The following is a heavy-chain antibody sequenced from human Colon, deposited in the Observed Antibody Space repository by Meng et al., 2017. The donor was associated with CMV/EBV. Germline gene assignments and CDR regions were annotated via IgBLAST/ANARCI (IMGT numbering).Heavy chain of an antibody. Sequence: GGSLRLSCAVSGFTFSHYAMHWVRQAPGKGLEWMAVISYDGTNKFYADSVKGRFTISRDNSKNTLYLQMNSLRVEDTAVYYCARDRYSSSSYFDYWGQGTLVTVS. J-gene: IGHJ4*02. CDR3: ARDRYSSSSYFDY. D-gene: IGHD6-6*01. CDR1: GFTFSHYA. CDR2: ISYDGTNK. V-gene: IGHV3-30*04.